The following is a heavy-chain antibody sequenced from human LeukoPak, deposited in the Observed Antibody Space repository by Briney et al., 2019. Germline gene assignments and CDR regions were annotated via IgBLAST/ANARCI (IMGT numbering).Heavy chain of an antibody. D-gene: IGHD1-26*01. J-gene: IGHJ4*02. CDR1: GFTFSSYA. CDR2: ISGSGGST. V-gene: IGHV3-23*01. Sequence: GGSLRLSCAASGFTFSSYAMSWVRQAPGKGLEWVSAISGSGGSTYYADSVKGRFTTSRDNSKNTLYLQMNSLRAEDTAVYYCAKDHGVVGATFFDYWGQGTLVTVSS. CDR3: AKDHGVVGATFFDY.